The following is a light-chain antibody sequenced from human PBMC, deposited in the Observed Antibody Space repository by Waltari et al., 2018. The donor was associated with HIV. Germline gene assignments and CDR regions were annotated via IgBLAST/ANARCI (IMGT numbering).Light chain of an antibody. CDR1: SSNIGGYNY. V-gene: IGLV2-14*01. CDR3: SSYASGNSYV. J-gene: IGLJ1*01. CDR2: EVN. Sequence: QSALTQPASVSGSPGQSITISCTGTSSNIGGYNYVSWYRQHPGKAPKLIIHEVNKRPSGVSDRFSVSKSGNTASLTISGLQAEDESEYYCSSYASGNSYVFGTGTKVTVL.